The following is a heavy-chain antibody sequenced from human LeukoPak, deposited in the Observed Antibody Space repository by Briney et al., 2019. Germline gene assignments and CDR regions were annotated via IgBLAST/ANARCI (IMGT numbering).Heavy chain of an antibody. Sequence: SGTLSLTCTVSGGSISSSSYYWGWIRQPPGKGLEWSGSIYYSGSTYSNPSLKSGVTISVDTSINQFSLKLSSVTAADTAVYYCARRAPYSSSSHYYYMDVWGKGTTVTVSS. CDR1: GGSISSSSYY. CDR3: ARRAPYSSSSHYYYMDV. CDR2: IYYSGST. D-gene: IGHD6-6*01. J-gene: IGHJ6*03. V-gene: IGHV4-39*01.